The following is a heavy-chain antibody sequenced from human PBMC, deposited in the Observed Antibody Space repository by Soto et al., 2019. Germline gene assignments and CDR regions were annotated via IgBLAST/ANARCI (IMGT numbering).Heavy chain of an antibody. Sequence: GGSLRLSCAASGFTFSSYWMTWVRQAPGKGLEFLATIKPDGSDKYYVDSVRGRFTISRDNAKNSPSLQMNSLRAEDTALYYCATDLNWSGTWGQGTMVTVSS. J-gene: IGHJ3*01. D-gene: IGHD3-3*01. V-gene: IGHV3-7*01. CDR2: IKPDGSDK. CDR1: GFTFSSYW. CDR3: ATDLNWSGT.